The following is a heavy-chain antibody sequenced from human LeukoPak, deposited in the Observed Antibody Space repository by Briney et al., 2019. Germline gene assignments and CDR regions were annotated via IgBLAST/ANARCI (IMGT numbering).Heavy chain of an antibody. CDR1: GGSFSGYY. J-gene: IGHJ4*02. CDR2: INHSGST. CDR3: ARGRYSYGFRYFDY. V-gene: IGHV4-34*01. Sequence: SETLSLTCAVYGGSFSGYYWSWVRQPPGKGLEWIGEINHSGSTNYNPSLKSRVTISVDTSKNQFSLKLSSVTAADTAVYYCARGRYSYGFRYFDYWGQGTLVTVSS. D-gene: IGHD5-18*01.